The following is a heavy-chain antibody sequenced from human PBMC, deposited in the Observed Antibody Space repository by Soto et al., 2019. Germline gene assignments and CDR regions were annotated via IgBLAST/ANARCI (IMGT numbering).Heavy chain of an antibody. J-gene: IGHJ5*02. CDR1: GFTFSSYA. D-gene: IGHD4-17*01. Sequence: GGSLRLSCAASGFTFSSYAMSWVRQAPGKGLEWVSAISGSGGSTYYADSVKGRFTISRDNSKNTLYLQMNSLRAEDTAVYYCAKCPFEYGDRPSWFDPWGQGTLVTVSS. CDR3: AKCPFEYGDRPSWFDP. V-gene: IGHV3-23*01. CDR2: ISGSGGST.